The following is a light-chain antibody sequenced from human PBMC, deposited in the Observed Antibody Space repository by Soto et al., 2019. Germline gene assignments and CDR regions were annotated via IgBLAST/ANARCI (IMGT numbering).Light chain of an antibody. J-gene: IGLJ1*01. CDR2: DVS. CDR1: SSDVGGYNY. Sequence: QSALTQPASWSGSPGQSITISCTGTSSDVGGYNYVSWYQQHPGKAPKLMIYDVSDRPSGVSNRFSASKSGNTASLTISGLQAEDEADYYCCSYTSSSTPWVFGTGTKVTV. CDR3: CSYTSSSTPWV. V-gene: IGLV2-14*03.